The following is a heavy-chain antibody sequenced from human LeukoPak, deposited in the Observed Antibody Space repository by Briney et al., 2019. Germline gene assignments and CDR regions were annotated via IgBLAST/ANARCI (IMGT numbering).Heavy chain of an antibody. J-gene: IGHJ5*02. CDR1: GFTFSSYS. CDR2: ISSSSSYI. Sequence: GGSLRLSCAASGFTFSSYSMNWVRQAPGKGLEWVSFISSSSSYIYYADSVKGRFTISRDNAKNSLYLQMNSLRAEDTAVYYCARDKMDYYDSRSPGNWFDPWGQGTLVTVSS. D-gene: IGHD3-22*01. V-gene: IGHV3-21*01. CDR3: ARDKMDYYDSRSPGNWFDP.